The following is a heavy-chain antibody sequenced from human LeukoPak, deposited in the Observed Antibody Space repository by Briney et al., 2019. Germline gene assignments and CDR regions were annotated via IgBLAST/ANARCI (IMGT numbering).Heavy chain of an antibody. D-gene: IGHD3-10*01. CDR2: ISAYNGNT. CDR3: ARGTYYYGSGSYVPDY. J-gene: IGHJ4*02. Sequence: ASVKVSCKASGYTFTSYGISWVRQAPGQGLEWMGWISAYNGNTNYAQKFQGRVTMTTDTSTSTAYMELRSLRSDDTAVYYCARGTYYYGSGSYVPDYWGQGTLVTVSS. V-gene: IGHV1-18*01. CDR1: GYTFTSYG.